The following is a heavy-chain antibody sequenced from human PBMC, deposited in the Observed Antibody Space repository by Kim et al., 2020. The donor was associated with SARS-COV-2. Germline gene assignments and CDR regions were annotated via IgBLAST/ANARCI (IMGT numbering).Heavy chain of an antibody. CDR1: GFTFSSYA. D-gene: IGHD6-13*01. CDR2: ISYDGSNK. CDR3: ARDRRPGYSSSEWVFDY. Sequence: GGSLRLSCAASGFTFSSYAMHWVRQAPGKGLEWVAVISYDGSNKYYADSVKGRFTISRDNSKNTLYLQMNSLRAEDTAVYYCARDRRPGYSSSEWVFDY. V-gene: IGHV3-30*04. J-gene: IGHJ4*01.